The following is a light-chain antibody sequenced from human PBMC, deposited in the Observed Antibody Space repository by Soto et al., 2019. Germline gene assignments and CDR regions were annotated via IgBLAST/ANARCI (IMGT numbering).Light chain of an antibody. Sequence: EIVLTQSPGTLSLSPGERATLSCRASQTVSTNYLAWYQQKPGQAPRLLIYGASKRATGIPDRFSGSGSGTDFTLTISRLEPEDFAVYYCQQYGSSRTFGQGTKV. CDR1: QTVSTNY. J-gene: IGKJ1*01. V-gene: IGKV3-20*01. CDR2: GAS. CDR3: QQYGSSRT.